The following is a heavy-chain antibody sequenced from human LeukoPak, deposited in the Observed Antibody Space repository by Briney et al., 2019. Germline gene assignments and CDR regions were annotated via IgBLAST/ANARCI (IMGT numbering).Heavy chain of an antibody. Sequence: SETLSLTCTVSGGSISSYYWSWIRQPPGKGLEWIGYIYDSGSTNYKPSLKSRVTISVDTSKNQFSLKLSSVTAADTALYYCARARYSNSPFDYWGQGTLVTVSS. CDR2: IYDSGST. CDR3: ARARYSNSPFDY. D-gene: IGHD6-6*01. V-gene: IGHV4-59*01. CDR1: GGSISSYY. J-gene: IGHJ4*02.